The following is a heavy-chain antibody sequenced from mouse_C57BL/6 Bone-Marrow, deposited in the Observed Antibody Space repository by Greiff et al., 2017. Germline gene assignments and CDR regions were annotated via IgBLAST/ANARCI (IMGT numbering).Heavy chain of an antibody. CDR2: INPSTGGT. Sequence: EVQLQQSGPELVKPGASVKISCKASGYSFTGYYMHWVKQSSEKSLEWIGEINPSTGGTSYNQKFKGKATLTVDKSSSTAYMQLKSLTSEDSAVYYCARRRNWVYAMDYWGQGTSVTVSS. CDR3: ARRRNWVYAMDY. V-gene: IGHV1-43*01. CDR1: GYSFTGYY. J-gene: IGHJ4*01. D-gene: IGHD4-1*01.